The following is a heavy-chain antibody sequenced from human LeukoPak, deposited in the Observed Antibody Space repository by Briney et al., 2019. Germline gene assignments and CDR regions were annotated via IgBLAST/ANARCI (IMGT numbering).Heavy chain of an antibody. V-gene: IGHV3-23*01. CDR2: ISGSGGST. J-gene: IGHJ4*02. CDR3: AKAPGVYCSGGSCYVDY. CDR1: GFTFSSYA. Sequence: GGSLRLSCAASGFTFSSYAMSWVRQAPGKGLEWVSAISGSGGSTYYADSVKGRFTISRDNSKNTLSLQMNTLRAEDTAIYYCAKAPGVYCSGGSCYVDYWGQGTLVTVSS. D-gene: IGHD2-15*01.